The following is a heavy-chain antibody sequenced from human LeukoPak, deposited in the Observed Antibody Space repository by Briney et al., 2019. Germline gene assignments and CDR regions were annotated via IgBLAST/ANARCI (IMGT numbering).Heavy chain of an antibody. V-gene: IGHV3-7*01. D-gene: IGHD6-13*01. CDR2: IKQDGSEK. Sequence: PGGSLRLSCAASGFIFSSYWMNWVRQAPGKGLEWVANIKQDGSEKYYVDSVKGRFTIPRDNAKSSLYLQMNSLRAEDTAVYYCARQQLYWFDPWGQGTLVTVSS. CDR3: ARQQLYWFDP. J-gene: IGHJ5*02. CDR1: GFIFSSYW.